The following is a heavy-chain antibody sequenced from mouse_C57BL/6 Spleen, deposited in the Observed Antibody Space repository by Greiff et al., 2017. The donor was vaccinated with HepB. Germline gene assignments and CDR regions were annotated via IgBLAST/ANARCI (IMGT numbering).Heavy chain of an antibody. CDR1: GYTFTSYW. V-gene: IGHV1-59*01. CDR2: IDPSDSYT. Sequence: QVQLQQPGAELVRPGTSVKLSCKASGYTFTSYWMHWVKQRPGQGLEWIGGIDPSDSYTNYNGKFKGKATLTADTSSSTAYMQLSSLTSEDSAVYFCARRGVFITTVVASFDYWGQGTTLTVSS. D-gene: IGHD1-1*01. J-gene: IGHJ2*01. CDR3: ARRGVFITTVVASFDY.